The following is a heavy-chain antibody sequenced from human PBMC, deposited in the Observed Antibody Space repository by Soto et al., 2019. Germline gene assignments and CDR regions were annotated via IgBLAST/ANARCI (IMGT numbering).Heavy chain of an antibody. D-gene: IGHD4-4*01. CDR2: IYSGGTT. J-gene: IGHJ4*02. CDR3: ARNGWGMATVGM. V-gene: IGHV3-53*01. Sequence: EVQLVESGGGLVQPGGSLRLSCPASGFTVSNNYMIWFRLPPGKGLEWVSLIYSGGTTYYADSVKGRFTISRDNSKNTLYLQMNSLRVEDTAVYYCARNGWGMATVGMWGPGTLVTVSS. CDR1: GFTVSNNY.